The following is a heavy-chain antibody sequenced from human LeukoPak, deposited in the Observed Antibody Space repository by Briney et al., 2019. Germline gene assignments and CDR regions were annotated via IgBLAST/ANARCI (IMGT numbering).Heavy chain of an antibody. V-gene: IGHV4-30-4*01. CDR2: IYYSGTT. CDR3: TRAYWIGFHFDS. Sequence: SQTLSLTCSVSGGSIGSGDYFWTWIRQPPGKGLEYIGYIYYSGTTYYNPSLKSRITMSVDMSANQFSLRLTSVSAADTAVYYCTRAYWIGFHFDSWGQGILVSVSS. CDR1: GGSIGSGDYF. J-gene: IGHJ4*02. D-gene: IGHD3-3*01.